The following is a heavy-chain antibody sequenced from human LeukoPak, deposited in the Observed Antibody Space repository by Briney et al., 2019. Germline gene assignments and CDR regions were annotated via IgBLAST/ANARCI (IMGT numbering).Heavy chain of an antibody. CDR2: IRSKANSYAT. V-gene: IGHV3-73*01. CDR3: TIQPSSGWSY. D-gene: IGHD6-19*01. Sequence: GGSLRLSCAASGFTFSGSAMHWVRQAPGKGLEWVGRIRSKANSYATAYAASVKGRFTISRDDSKNTAYLQMNSLKTEDTAVYYCTIQPSSGWSYWGQGTLVTVSS. CDR1: GFTFSGSA. J-gene: IGHJ4*02.